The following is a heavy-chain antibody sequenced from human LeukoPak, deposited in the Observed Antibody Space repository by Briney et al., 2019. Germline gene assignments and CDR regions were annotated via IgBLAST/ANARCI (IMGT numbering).Heavy chain of an antibody. V-gene: IGHV3-74*01. J-gene: IGHJ5*02. Sequence: GGSLRLSCSASGFTFSSYWMDWVRQAPGKGLVWVSRINNDGSSTSYEDSVKGPFTISTDNAKNTLYLQMTSLRAADTAVYYCARHDPTDSGSYSVDPWGQGTLLTLSS. CDR2: INNDGSST. CDR3: ARHDPTDSGSYSVDP. D-gene: IGHD1-26*01. CDR1: GFTFSSYW.